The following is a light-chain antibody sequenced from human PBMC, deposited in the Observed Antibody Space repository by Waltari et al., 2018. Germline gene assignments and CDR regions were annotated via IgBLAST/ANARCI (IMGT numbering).Light chain of an antibody. CDR3: LLSYSGARV. V-gene: IGLV7-46*01. J-gene: IGLJ3*02. Sequence: QAVVTQEPSLTVSPGGTVTLTCGSSTGAVTSGQYTYWVQQKPGQAPVTLIYNTGHRHPRTSARFTGSLLGGKAALTVSGAQPEDEAEYYCLLSYSGARVFGGGTKLTVL. CDR1: TGAVTSGQY. CDR2: NTG.